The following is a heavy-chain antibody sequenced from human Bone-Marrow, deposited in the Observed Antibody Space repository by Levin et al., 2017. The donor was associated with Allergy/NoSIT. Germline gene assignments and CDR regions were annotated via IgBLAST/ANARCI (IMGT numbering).Heavy chain of an antibody. CDR2: IYYSGST. Sequence: SETLSLTCTVSGGSISSSSYYWGWIRQPPGKGLEWIGSIYYSGSTYYNPSLKSRVTISVDTSKNQFSLKLSSVTAADTAVYYCAGLTYYYDSSGDPHAFDIWGQGTMVTVSS. CDR3: AGLTYYYDSSGDPHAFDI. J-gene: IGHJ3*02. D-gene: IGHD3-22*01. CDR1: GGSISSSSYY. V-gene: IGHV4-39*01.